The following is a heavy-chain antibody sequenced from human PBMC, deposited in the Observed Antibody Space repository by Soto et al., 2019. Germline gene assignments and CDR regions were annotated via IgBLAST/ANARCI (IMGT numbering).Heavy chain of an antibody. CDR3: AKGPSGFWSGSSKRFAY. Sequence: PGGSLRLSCVASGFTFSSYAMSWVRQAPGKGLEWVSGISGGGDSTYDADSVKGRFTISRDNSKNTLYLQMNSLRVEDTAVYYSAKGPSGFWSGSSKRFAYWGRGTLVPVSS. D-gene: IGHD3-3*01. J-gene: IGHJ4*02. V-gene: IGHV3-23*01. CDR2: ISGGGDST. CDR1: GFTFSSYA.